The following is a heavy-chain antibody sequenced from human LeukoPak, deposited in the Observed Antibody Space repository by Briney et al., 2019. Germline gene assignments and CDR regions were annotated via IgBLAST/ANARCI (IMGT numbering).Heavy chain of an antibody. V-gene: IGHV3-30*03. Sequence: GGSLRLSCAASGFTFSSYGMHWVRQAPGKGLEWVAVISYDGSNKYYADSVKGRFTISRDNSKNTLYLQMNSLRAEDTAVYYCARALQQLDFDYWGQGTLVTVSS. D-gene: IGHD6-13*01. J-gene: IGHJ4*02. CDR1: GFTFSSYG. CDR3: ARALQQLDFDY. CDR2: ISYDGSNK.